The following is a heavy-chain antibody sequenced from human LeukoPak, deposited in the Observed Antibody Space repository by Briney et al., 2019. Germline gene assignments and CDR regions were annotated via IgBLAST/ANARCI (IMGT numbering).Heavy chain of an antibody. V-gene: IGHV4-34*01. J-gene: IGHJ4*02. CDR1: GGSSSGYY. CDR2: VQYTGST. Sequence: PSETLSLTCAVYGGSSSGYYWTWIRQTPGKGLEWIGEVQYTGSTNFNPSLKSRVTLSVAMSKNQFFLMLTSVTAADTAVYYCARGPPLNPGDYDSSGYYYFDYWGQGTLVTVSS. D-gene: IGHD3-22*01. CDR3: ARGPPLNPGDYDSSGYYYFDY.